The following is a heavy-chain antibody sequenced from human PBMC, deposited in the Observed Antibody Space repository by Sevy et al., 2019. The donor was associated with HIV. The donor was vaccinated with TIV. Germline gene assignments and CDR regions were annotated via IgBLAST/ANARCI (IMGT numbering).Heavy chain of an antibody. D-gene: IGHD4-17*01. V-gene: IGHV3-23*01. CDR3: AKGDEAATDYGDYVPNAFDI. CDR2: ISGPGTTT. J-gene: IGHJ3*02. Sequence: QLGGSLRLSCAASGFTFSSYAMSWVRQAPGRGLEWVSSISGPGTTTYYADSVKGRFTISRDNSKNTLHLQMNSLTADDSAVYYCAKGDEAATDYGDYVPNAFDIWGQGTMVTVSS. CDR1: GFTFSSYA.